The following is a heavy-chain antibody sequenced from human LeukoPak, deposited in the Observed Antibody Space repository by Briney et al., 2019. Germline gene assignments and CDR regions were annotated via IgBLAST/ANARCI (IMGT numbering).Heavy chain of an antibody. V-gene: IGHV3-23*01. J-gene: IGHJ4*02. CDR3: AKSGPEEGFYYFDY. CDR1: GFTFSSYA. D-gene: IGHD3-10*01. CDR2: ISGSGGST. Sequence: GRSLRLSCAASGFTFSSYAMSWVRQAPGKGLEWVSAISGSGGSTFYADSVKGRFTISRDNSKNTLYLQMNSLRAEDTAVYYCAKSGPEEGFYYFDYWGQGTLVTVSS.